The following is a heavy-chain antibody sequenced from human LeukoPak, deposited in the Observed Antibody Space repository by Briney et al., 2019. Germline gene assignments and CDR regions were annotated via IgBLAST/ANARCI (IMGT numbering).Heavy chain of an antibody. CDR1: GYTFTGYY. D-gene: IGHD6-13*01. CDR2: INPNSGGT. J-gene: IGHJ4*02. Sequence: AASVKVSCKASGYTFTGYYMHWVRQAPGQGLEWMGWINPNSGGTSYAQKFQVRGTMTRDTSISTAYMELSRLRSDDTAVYYCARSAESSSWVEFDYWGQGTLVTVSS. V-gene: IGHV1-2*02. CDR3: ARSAESSSWVEFDY.